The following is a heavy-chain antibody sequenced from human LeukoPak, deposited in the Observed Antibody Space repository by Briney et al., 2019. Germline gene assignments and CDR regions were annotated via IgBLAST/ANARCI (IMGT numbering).Heavy chain of an antibody. D-gene: IGHD6-19*01. CDR3: ARHGSGWSFDH. J-gene: IGHJ4*02. CDR1: GGSISSYY. CDR2: IYNSGRP. Sequence: SETLSLTCTVFGGSISSYYWSWIRQPPGKGLEWIGYIYNSGRPSYNPSLKSRVTISIDASKDQFSLNLSSVTAADTAVYYCARHGSGWSFDHWGQGALVTVSS. V-gene: IGHV4-59*08.